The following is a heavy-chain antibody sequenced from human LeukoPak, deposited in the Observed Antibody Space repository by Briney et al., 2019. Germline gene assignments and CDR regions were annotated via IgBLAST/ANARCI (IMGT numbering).Heavy chain of an antibody. D-gene: IGHD4-17*01. CDR1: GFTLSSHA. J-gene: IGHJ3*02. Sequence: PGGSLRLLCTASGFTLSSHAMSWVRRSPGKGREWVSAIKGSGGSTYYAESVKGRFTSSRDNSKNTLYLQMNSLRAEDTAVYCCAKVATETTVTIIALIDAFDIWGQGTMVTVSS. V-gene: IGHV3-23*01. CDR2: IKGSGGST. CDR3: AKVATETTVTIIALIDAFDI.